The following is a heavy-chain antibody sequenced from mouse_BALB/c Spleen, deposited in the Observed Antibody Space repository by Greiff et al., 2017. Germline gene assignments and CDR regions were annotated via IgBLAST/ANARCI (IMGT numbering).Heavy chain of an antibody. CDR3: ARGRTDYYAMDY. CDR2: IRNKANGYTT. Sequence: EVQRVESGGGLVQPGGSLRLSCATSGFTFTDYYMSWVRQPPGKALEWLGFIRNKANGYTTEYSASVKGRFTISRDNSQSILYLQMNTLRAEDSATYYCARGRTDYYAMDYWGQGTSVTVSS. CDR1: GFTFTDYY. J-gene: IGHJ4*01. V-gene: IGHV7-3*02.